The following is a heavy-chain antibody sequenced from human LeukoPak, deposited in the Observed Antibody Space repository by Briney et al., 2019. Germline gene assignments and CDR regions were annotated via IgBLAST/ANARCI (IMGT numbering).Heavy chain of an antibody. V-gene: IGHV3-48*03. CDR2: ISSRGSVI. Sequence: PGGSLRLSCAASGFTFSSYEMNWVRQAPGKGLEWVSYISSRGSVIYYADSVKGRFTISRDNAKNSLYLQMSSLRAEDTAVYYCARGRGFDFWGQGTLVTVSS. CDR1: GFTFSSYE. CDR3: ARGRGFDF. D-gene: IGHD3-10*01. J-gene: IGHJ4*02.